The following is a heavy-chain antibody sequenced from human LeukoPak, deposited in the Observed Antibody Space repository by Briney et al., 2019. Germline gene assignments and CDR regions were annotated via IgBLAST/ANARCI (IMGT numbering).Heavy chain of an antibody. J-gene: IGHJ4*02. CDR2: IYENGGTT. CDR1: GFTFRSHA. CDR3: AKDFRIGNSAHFDY. Sequence: GGSLRLSCVGSGFTFRSHAMSWVRQAPEKGLEFVSGIYENGGTTYYADSVKGRFSISRDNSKNTLYLQMDSLRGEDTAVYYCAKDFRIGNSAHFDYWGQGALVTVSS. D-gene: IGHD3-3*02. V-gene: IGHV3-23*01.